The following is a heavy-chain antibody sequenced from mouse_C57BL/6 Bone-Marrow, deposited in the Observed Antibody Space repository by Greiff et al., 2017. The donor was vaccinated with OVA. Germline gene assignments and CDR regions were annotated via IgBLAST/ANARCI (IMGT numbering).Heavy chain of an antibody. Sequence: VQLQQSGAELVKPGASVKMSCKASGYTFTSYWITWVKQRPGQGLEWIGDIYPGSGSTNYNEKFKSKATLTVDTSSSTAYMQLSSLTSEDSAVYYCAREGVLQDAMYYWGPGTSVTVSS. V-gene: IGHV1-55*01. CDR1: GYTFTSYW. CDR3: AREGVLQDAMYY. D-gene: IGHD1-1*01. J-gene: IGHJ4*01. CDR2: IYPGSGST.